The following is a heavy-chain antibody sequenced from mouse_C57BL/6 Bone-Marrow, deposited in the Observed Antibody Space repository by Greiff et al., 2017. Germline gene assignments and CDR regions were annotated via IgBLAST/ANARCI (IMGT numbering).Heavy chain of an antibody. CDR3: ARYYDYDGGYFDY. CDR2: ISYSGST. D-gene: IGHD2-4*01. J-gene: IGHJ2*01. Sequence: EVMLVESGPGLAKPSQTLSLTCSVPGYSITSDYWNWIRKFPGNKLEYMGYISYSGSTYYNPSLKSRISITRDTSKNQYYLQLNSVTTEDTATYYCARYYDYDGGYFDYWGQGTTLTVSS. V-gene: IGHV3-8*01. CDR1: GYSITSDY.